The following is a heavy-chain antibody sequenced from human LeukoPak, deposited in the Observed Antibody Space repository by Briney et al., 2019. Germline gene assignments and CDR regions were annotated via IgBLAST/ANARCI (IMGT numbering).Heavy chain of an antibody. Sequence: PGGSLRLSCAASGFTFSSYSMNWVCQAPGKGLEWVSSISSSSSYIYYADSVKGRFTISRDNAKNSLYLQMNSLRAEDTAVYYCARDRNYCSSTSCYPYYYYYYMDVWGKGTTVTVSS. J-gene: IGHJ6*03. CDR2: ISSSSSYI. D-gene: IGHD2-2*01. CDR1: GFTFSSYS. CDR3: ARDRNYCSSTSCYPYYYYYYMDV. V-gene: IGHV3-21*01.